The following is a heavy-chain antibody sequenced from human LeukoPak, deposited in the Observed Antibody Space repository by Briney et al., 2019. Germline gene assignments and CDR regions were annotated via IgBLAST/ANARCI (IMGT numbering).Heavy chain of an antibody. V-gene: IGHV3-49*04. CDR3: ARGPIDLWFYYGMYV. Sequence: GGSLRLSRTASGFTFGDHAMSWVRQAPGKGLEWVAFIRSKNYRGTAEYAASVRGRFTISRDDSKSIAYLQMHSLETEDTAVYYCARGPIDLWFYYGMYVWGQGTTVTVSS. J-gene: IGHJ6*02. CDR1: GFTFGDHA. D-gene: IGHD5-18*01. CDR2: IRSKNYRGTA.